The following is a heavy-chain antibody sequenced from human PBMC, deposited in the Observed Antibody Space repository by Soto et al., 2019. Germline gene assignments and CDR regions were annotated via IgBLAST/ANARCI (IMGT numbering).Heavy chain of an antibody. J-gene: IGHJ4*02. CDR3: ARAGIAGLYDY. CDR1: GGTFSSYT. V-gene: IGHV1-69*02. D-gene: IGHD6-13*01. Sequence: SVKVSRKASGGTFSSYTISWVRQAPGQGLEWMGRIIPILGIANYAQKFQGRVTITADKSTSTAYMELSSLRSEDTAVYYCARAGIAGLYDYWGQGTLVTVSS. CDR2: IIPILGIA.